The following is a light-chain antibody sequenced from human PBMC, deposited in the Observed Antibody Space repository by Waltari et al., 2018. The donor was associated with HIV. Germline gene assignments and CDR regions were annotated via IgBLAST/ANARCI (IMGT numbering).Light chain of an antibody. CDR3: ATWDDSLSGVV. V-gene: IGLV1-47*01. Sequence: QSVLTQPPSASGTPGQRVAISCSGSSSNIGSYYVYWYQQLPGTTPKLLIFRNNQRPSGVPDRFSGSNSGTADSLVISGLRSEDEADYYCATWDDSLSGVVFGGGTRLTVL. CDR2: RNN. J-gene: IGLJ2*01. CDR1: SSNIGSYY.